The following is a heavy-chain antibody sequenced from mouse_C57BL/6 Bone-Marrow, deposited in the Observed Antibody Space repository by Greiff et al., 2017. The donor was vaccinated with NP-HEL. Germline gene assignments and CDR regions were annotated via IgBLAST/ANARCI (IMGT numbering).Heavy chain of an antibody. CDR1: GYTFTSYG. J-gene: IGHJ2*01. Sequence: LVESGAELARPGASVKLSCKASGYTFTSYGISWVKQRTGQGLEWIGEIYPRSGNTYYNEKFKGKATLTADKSSSTAYMELRSLTSEDSAVYFCARLDFFFDYWGQGTTLTVSS. V-gene: IGHV1-81*01. CDR2: IYPRSGNT. CDR3: ARLDFFFDY.